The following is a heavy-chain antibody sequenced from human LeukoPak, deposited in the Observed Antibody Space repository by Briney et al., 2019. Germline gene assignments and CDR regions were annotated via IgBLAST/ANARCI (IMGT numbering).Heavy chain of an antibody. Sequence: SETLSLTCTVSGGSITSYCWRWIRQPPGKGLEWIGYIYYSGSTNYNPSLKSRVTISVDTSKNQFSLKLSSVTAADTAVYYCARESSGWFRFFDFWGQGTLVTVSS. V-gene: IGHV4-59*01. J-gene: IGHJ4*02. CDR1: GGSITSYC. CDR2: IYYSGST. D-gene: IGHD6-19*01. CDR3: ARESSGWFRFFDF.